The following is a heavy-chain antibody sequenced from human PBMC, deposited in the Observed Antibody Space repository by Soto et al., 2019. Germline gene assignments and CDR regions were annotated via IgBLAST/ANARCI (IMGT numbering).Heavy chain of an antibody. D-gene: IGHD6-19*01. V-gene: IGHV6-1*01. CDR1: GDSVSSNTAA. CDR2: TYYRSNWRH. Sequence: PSQTLSLTGAICGDSVSSNTAAWNWIRSSPSRGLEWLGRTYYRSNWRHDYAVSVKSRITVNPDTSKNHFSLQLNSVTPDDTAVYYCARGVAGSGFDLWGQGTLVTVSS. CDR3: ARGVAGSGFDL. J-gene: IGHJ4*02.